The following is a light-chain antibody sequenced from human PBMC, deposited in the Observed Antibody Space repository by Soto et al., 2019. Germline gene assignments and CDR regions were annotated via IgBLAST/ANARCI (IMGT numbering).Light chain of an antibody. CDR3: NKYNFWPS. Sequence: LVMTQSPATLSLPPWERATLSCRASQTVSSNLAWYQQKPGQSPRLLIYGTSTRATGVPARFSGSGSGTESPPTTSTLQSEDFPVYSCNKYNFWPSFGQGTKVDIK. J-gene: IGKJ1*01. V-gene: IGKV3-15*01. CDR2: GTS. CDR1: QTVSSN.